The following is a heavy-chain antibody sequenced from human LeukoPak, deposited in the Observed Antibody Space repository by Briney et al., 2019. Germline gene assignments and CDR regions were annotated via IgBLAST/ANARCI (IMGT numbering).Heavy chain of an antibody. CDR1: GFTFSGFA. V-gene: IGHV3-23*01. J-gene: IGHJ5*02. CDR2: ISGSGGST. D-gene: IGHD3-10*01. CDR3: ARHFSYTGDAITGGNWFDP. Sequence: PGGSLRLSCAASGFTFSGFAMSWVRHAPGKGLEWVSHISGSGGSTYYADSVEGRFIISRDNSENTLSLQMNSLRAEDTAVYYCARHFSYTGDAITGGNWFDPWGQGTLVTVSS.